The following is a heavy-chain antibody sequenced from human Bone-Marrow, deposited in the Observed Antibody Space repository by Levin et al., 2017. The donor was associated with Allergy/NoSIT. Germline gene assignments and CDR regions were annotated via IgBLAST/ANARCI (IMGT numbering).Heavy chain of an antibody. J-gene: IGHJ4*02. CDR1: GFTFSSYE. V-gene: IGHV3-48*03. D-gene: IGHD6-13*01. Sequence: GGSLRLSCAASGFTFSSYEMNWVRQAPGKGLEWVSYISSSGSTIYYADSVKGRFTISRDNAKNSLYLQMNSLRAEDTAVYYCARDRRAAAGTGYFDYWGQGTLVTVSS. CDR3: ARDRRAAAGTGYFDY. CDR2: ISSSGSTI.